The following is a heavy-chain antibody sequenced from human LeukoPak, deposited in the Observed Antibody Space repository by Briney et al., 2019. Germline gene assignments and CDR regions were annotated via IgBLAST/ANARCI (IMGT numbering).Heavy chain of an antibody. D-gene: IGHD2/OR15-2a*01. CDR1: GYSISSGYY. CDR2: IYHSGST. V-gene: IGHV4-38-2*02. Sequence: SETLSLTCTVSGYSISSGYYWGWIRQPPGKGLEWIGSIYHSGSTYYNPSLKSRVTISVDTSKNQFSLKLSSVTAADTAVYYCASFDSSFIYWGQGTLVTVSS. J-gene: IGHJ4*02. CDR3: ASFDSSFIY.